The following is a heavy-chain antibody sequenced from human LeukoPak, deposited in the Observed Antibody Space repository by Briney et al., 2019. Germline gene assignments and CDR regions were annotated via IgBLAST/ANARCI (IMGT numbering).Heavy chain of an antibody. CDR2: MNPNSGNT. CDR1: GYTFTSYD. Sequence: GASVKVSCKASGYTFTSYDINWVRQATGQGLEWMGWMNPNSGNTGYAQKFQGRVTMTRNTSISTAYMELSSLRSEDTAVYYCARVREPRYYYGMDVWGQGTTVTVSS. J-gene: IGHJ6*02. CDR3: ARVREPRYYYGMDV. D-gene: IGHD1-26*01. V-gene: IGHV1-8*01.